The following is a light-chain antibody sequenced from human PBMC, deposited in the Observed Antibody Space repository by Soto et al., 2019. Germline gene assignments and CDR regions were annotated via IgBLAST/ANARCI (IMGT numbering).Light chain of an antibody. CDR2: RNN. Sequence: QSVLTQPPSASGTPGQRVTISCSGSSPNIGSNYVFWYQQLPGPAPKPLIYRNNQRPSGVPDRFSGSKSGTSASLAISGLRSEDEADYYCAAWDDSLSGPVFGGGTKLTVL. V-gene: IGLV1-47*01. J-gene: IGLJ2*01. CDR3: AAWDDSLSGPV. CDR1: SPNIGSNY.